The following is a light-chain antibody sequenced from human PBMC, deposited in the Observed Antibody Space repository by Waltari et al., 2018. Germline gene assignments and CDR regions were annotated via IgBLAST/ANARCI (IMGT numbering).Light chain of an antibody. CDR1: QSISSH. J-gene: IGKJ1*01. V-gene: IGKV1-5*01. CDR2: DAS. Sequence: DIQMTQSPSSLSASVGDRVTITCRATQSISSHLNWYQQKPGRAPRLLIYDASTLESGVPLRFSGSGSGTEFTLTISKLQPDDFATYFCQHYSPYSWTFGQGTKVEIK. CDR3: QHYSPYSWT.